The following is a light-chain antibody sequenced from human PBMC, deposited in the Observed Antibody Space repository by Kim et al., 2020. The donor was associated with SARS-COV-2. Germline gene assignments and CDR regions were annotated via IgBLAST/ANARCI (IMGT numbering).Light chain of an antibody. CDR1: QSSSNW. J-gene: IGKJ1*01. V-gene: IGKV1-5*01. Sequence: SASVGDRVTITCRASQSSSNWVAWYQEKPGKAPKVMIYAASSLQSGVPSRFSGSGSGTEFTLTISSLQPDDVATYYCQQYNRYSTFGQGTKVDIK. CDR3: QQYNRYST. CDR2: AAS.